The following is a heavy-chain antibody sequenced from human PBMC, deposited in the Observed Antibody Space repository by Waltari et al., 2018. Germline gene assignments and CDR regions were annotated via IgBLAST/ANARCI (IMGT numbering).Heavy chain of an antibody. J-gene: IGHJ4*02. CDR3: ARIDDYAN. V-gene: IGHV3-48*04. D-gene: IGHD4-17*01. Sequence: EVQLVESGGGSVQPGGSLRLSCAASGFTFSSYSMSWVRQAAGKGLDWVASISGSGTIKYYADSVQGRFTISRDNAKNSLYLQMNSLRAEDTAVYYCARIDDYANWGQGTLVTVSS. CDR2: ISGSGTIK. CDR1: GFTFSSYS.